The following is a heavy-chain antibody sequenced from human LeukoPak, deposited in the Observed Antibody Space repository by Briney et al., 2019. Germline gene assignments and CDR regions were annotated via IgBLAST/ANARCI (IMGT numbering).Heavy chain of an antibody. CDR3: ARGSYYYDSSGPSGDY. D-gene: IGHD3-22*01. V-gene: IGHV1-8*01. CDR2: MNPNSGNT. J-gene: IGHJ4*02. CDR1: GYTFTSYD. Sequence: GASVKVSCKASGYTFTSYDINWVRQATGQGLEWMGWMNPNSGNTGYAQKFQGRVTMTRNTSISTAYMELSSLRSEDTVVYYCARGSYYYDSSGPSGDYWGQGTLVTVSS.